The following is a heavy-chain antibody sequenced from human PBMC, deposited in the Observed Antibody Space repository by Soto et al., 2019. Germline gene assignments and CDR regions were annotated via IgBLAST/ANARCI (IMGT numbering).Heavy chain of an antibody. J-gene: IGHJ6*03. CDR1: GGSISSGGYY. CDR3: ARGIFWSGYYTGFVYYYMDV. V-gene: IGHV4-31*03. CDR2: IYYSGST. Sequence: SETLSLTCTVSGGSISSGGYYWSWIRQHPGKGLEWIGYIYYSGSTYYNPSLKSRVTISVDTSKNQFSLKLSSVTAADTAVYYCARGIFWSGYYTGFVYYYMDVWGKGTTVTVSS. D-gene: IGHD3-3*01.